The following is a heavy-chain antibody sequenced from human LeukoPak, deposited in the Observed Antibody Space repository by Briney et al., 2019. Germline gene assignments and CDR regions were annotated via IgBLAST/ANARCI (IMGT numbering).Heavy chain of an antibody. Sequence: SETLSLTCTVSGGSISSSSYSWGWIRQPPGKGLEWIGSIYYSGSTYYNPSLKSRVTISVDTSKNQFSLKLNSVTAADTAVYYCARVTGSDYFDYGGQGTLVTVSS. V-gene: IGHV4-39*01. CDR2: IYYSGST. D-gene: IGHD1-26*01. CDR1: GGSISSSSYS. J-gene: IGHJ4*02. CDR3: ARVTGSDYFDY.